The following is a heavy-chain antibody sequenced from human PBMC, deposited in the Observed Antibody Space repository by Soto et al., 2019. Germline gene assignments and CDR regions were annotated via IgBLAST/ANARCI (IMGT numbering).Heavy chain of an antibody. CDR1: GGSISSGDYY. CDR2: IYYSGST. D-gene: IGHD5-12*01. CDR3: ARGRRWLPRGPNNWFDP. J-gene: IGHJ5*02. V-gene: IGHV4-30-4*01. Sequence: SETLSLTCTVSGGSISSGDYYWSWIRQPPGKGLEWIGYIYYSGSTYYNPSLKSRVSMSVDTSRNQFSLKLNSVTAADTAVYYCARGRRWLPRGPNNWFDPWGQGSLVTVSS.